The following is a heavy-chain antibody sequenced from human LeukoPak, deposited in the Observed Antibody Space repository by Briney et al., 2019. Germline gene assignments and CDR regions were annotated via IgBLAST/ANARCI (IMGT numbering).Heavy chain of an antibody. CDR1: GYTFTSYG. J-gene: IGHJ6*02. V-gene: IGHV1-18*01. CDR2: ISAYNGNT. D-gene: IGHD3-10*01. Sequence: ASVKVSCKASGYTFTSYGISWVRQAPGQGLEWMGWISAYNGNTNYAQKLQGRVTMTTDTSTSTAYMELRSLRSDDTAVYYCARDPHGSGSPENDYYYGMDVWGQGTTVTVSS. CDR3: ARDPHGSGSPENDYYYGMDV.